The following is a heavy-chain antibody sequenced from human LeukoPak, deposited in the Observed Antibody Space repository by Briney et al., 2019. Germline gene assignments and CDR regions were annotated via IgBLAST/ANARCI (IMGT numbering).Heavy chain of an antibody. Sequence: SDTLSLTCTVSGGSISSGSYYWSWIRQPAGKGLEWIGRIYTSGSTNYNPSLKSRVTISVDTSKNQFSLKLSSVTAADTAVYYCARYSSTNWFDPWGQGTLVTVSS. D-gene: IGHD6-19*01. CDR2: IYTSGST. CDR3: ARYSSTNWFDP. J-gene: IGHJ5*02. V-gene: IGHV4-61*02. CDR1: GGSISSGSYY.